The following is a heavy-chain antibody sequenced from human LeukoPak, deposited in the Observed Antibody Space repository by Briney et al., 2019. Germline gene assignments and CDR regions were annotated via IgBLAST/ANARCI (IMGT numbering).Heavy chain of an antibody. CDR3: ARGKQLDVGGGAFDI. D-gene: IGHD6-6*01. J-gene: IGHJ3*02. V-gene: IGHV3-48*01. CDR2: ISSSSSTI. CDR1: GFTFSSYS. Sequence: PGGSLRLSCAASGFTFSSYSMNWVRQARGKGREGGSYISSSSSTIYYADSVKGRFTISRDNAKNSLYLQMNSLRGEDTAVYYCARGKQLDVGGGAFDIWGQGTMVTVSS.